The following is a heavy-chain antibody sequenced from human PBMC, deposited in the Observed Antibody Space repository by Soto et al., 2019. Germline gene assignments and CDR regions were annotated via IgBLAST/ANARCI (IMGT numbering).Heavy chain of an antibody. CDR1: GFTFDDYA. J-gene: IGHJ4*02. CDR3: AKGTRGVIIYPFDY. CDR2: ISWNSGSI. D-gene: IGHD3-10*01. V-gene: IGHV3-9*01. Sequence: SLRLSCAASGFTFDDYAMHWVRQAPGKGLEWVSGISWNSGSIGHADSVKGRFTISRDNAKNSLYLQMNSLRAEDTALYYCAKGTRGVIIYPFDYWGQGTLVTVSS.